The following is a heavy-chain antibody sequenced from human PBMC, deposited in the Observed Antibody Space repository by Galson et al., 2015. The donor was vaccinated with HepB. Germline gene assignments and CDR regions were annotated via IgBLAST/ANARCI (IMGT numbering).Heavy chain of an antibody. CDR2: ISGSGGYT. Sequence: SLRLSCAASGFTFSRYAMYWVRQAPGKGLEWVSVISGSGGYTNYADSVKGRFTISRDNSKNTLYLQMNCLRVEDTAIYYCAKGAVGYGSGTYYNQSPFDFWGQGTLVTVSS. V-gene: IGHV3-23*01. CDR1: GFTFSRYA. D-gene: IGHD3-10*01. CDR3: AKGAVGYGSGTYYNQSPFDF. J-gene: IGHJ4*02.